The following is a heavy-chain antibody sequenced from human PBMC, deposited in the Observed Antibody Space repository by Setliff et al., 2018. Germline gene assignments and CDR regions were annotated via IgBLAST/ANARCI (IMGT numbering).Heavy chain of an antibody. CDR1: GGSISSGGFY. D-gene: IGHD3-10*01. V-gene: IGHV4-61*09. CDR2: FHTGGAT. Sequence: KTSETLSLTCSVSGGSISSGGFYWSWIRQSAGRGLEWIGHFHTGGATAYNLSLKSRVTISLDSSKNQFSLRLSSVTAADAAVYFCARESATIGEFPLYYFDKWGQGIPVTVSS. J-gene: IGHJ4*02. CDR3: ARESATIGEFPLYYFDK.